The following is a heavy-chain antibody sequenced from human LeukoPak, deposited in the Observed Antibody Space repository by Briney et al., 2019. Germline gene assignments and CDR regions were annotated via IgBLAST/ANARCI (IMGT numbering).Heavy chain of an antibody. CDR2: ISYDGSNK. J-gene: IGHJ4*02. D-gene: IGHD1-26*01. CDR1: GFTFSSYA. V-gene: IGHV3-30-3*01. CDR3: ARDSALYLFDY. Sequence: GRSLRLSSAASGFTFSSYAMHWVRQAPGKGLEWVAVISYDGSNKYYADSVKGRFTISRDNSKNTLYLQMNGLRAEDTAVYYCARDSALYLFDYWGQGTLVTVSS.